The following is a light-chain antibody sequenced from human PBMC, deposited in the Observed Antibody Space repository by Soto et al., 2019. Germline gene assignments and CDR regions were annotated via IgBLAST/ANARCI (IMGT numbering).Light chain of an antibody. CDR1: QSISSW. V-gene: IGKV1-5*01. J-gene: IGKJ1*01. Sequence: DIQLTQTPSTLSASVGDEVTITCRASQSISSWLAWYQQKPGKAPKLLIYDASSLQSGVPSRFSGSASGTEFTLTISSLQPDDIATYYCQQCHRYLTFGQGTKVDIK. CDR2: DAS. CDR3: QQCHRYLT.